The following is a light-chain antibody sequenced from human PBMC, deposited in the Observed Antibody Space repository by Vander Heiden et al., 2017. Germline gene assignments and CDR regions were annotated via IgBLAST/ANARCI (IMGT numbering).Light chain of an antibody. J-gene: IGLJ1*01. V-gene: IGLV2-23*02. CDR2: EDS. CDR3: CSYTGSSTVDV. Sequence: QSALTQPASVSGSPGQSITISCTGTSSDVGSYNFVSWYQQHPGKAPKLMIYEDSKRPSGVSSRFSGSKSDNTASLTISGLQAEDEADYYCCSYTGSSTVDVFGPGTKVTVL. CDR1: SSDVGSYNF.